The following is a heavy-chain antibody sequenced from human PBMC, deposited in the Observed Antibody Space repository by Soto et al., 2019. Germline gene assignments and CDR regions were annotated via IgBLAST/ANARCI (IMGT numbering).Heavy chain of an antibody. Sequence: PGGSLRLSCAASGFVFSSYAMSWVRQAPGKGLEWVSAISGSGTTAYYADSVKGRFIFSRDNPKNTMYLQMNSLRAEDTAVYYCARDPYYDSSGYLASHGMDVWGQGTTVTVSS. D-gene: IGHD3-22*01. J-gene: IGHJ6*02. V-gene: IGHV3-23*01. CDR2: ISGSGTTA. CDR1: GFVFSSYA. CDR3: ARDPYYDSSGYLASHGMDV.